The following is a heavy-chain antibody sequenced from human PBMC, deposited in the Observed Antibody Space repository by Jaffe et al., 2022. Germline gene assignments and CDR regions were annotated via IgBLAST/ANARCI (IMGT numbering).Heavy chain of an antibody. CDR3: ARGHLMVRGVMFFWFDP. D-gene: IGHD3-10*01. J-gene: IGHJ5*02. CDR1: GYTFTGYY. Sequence: QVQLVQSGAEVKKPGASVKVSCKASGYTFTGYYMHWVRQAPGQGLEWMGWINPNSGGTNYAQKFQGRVTMTRDTSISTAYMELSRLRSDDTAVYYCARGHLMVRGVMFFWFDPWGQGTLVTVSS. CDR2: INPNSGGT. V-gene: IGHV1-2*02.